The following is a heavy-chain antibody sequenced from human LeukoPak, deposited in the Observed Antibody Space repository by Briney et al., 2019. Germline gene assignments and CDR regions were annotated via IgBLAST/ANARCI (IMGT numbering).Heavy chain of an antibody. CDR1: GGTFNRYA. Sequence: SVKVSWKASGGTFNRYAVSWVRQAPGQGLEWMGKIIPLFGTANYAQKFQGRVTITADESTSTAYMELSSLRSEDTAVYYCASRSSSSWYSYYYYGMDVWGQGTTVTVSS. V-gene: IGHV1-69*13. CDR2: IIPLFGTA. CDR3: ASRSSSSWYSYYYYGMDV. D-gene: IGHD6-13*01. J-gene: IGHJ6*02.